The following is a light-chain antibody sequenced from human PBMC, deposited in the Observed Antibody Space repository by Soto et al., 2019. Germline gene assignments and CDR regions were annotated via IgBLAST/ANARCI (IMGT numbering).Light chain of an antibody. Sequence: DIQMTQSPSSLSASVGDRVTITCRASQGISTYLGWYQQKPGKVPKVLIYSASTLQPGVPSRFSGSGSGKYFTTPTNSIELKGVATYSGQIYNSALEITSGRGPKVDIK. CDR2: SAS. CDR1: QGISTY. V-gene: IGKV1-27*01. CDR3: QIYNSALEIT. J-gene: IGKJ3*01.